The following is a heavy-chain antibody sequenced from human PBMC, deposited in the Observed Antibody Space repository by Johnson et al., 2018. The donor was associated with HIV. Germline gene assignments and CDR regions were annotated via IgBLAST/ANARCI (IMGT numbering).Heavy chain of an antibody. D-gene: IGHD4-17*01. Sequence: VQLVESGGGVVQPGRSLRLSCVASGFTFSSYAMHWVRQAPGKGLEWVANIKEDGSEKYYVDSVKGRFTLSRDNPKNTLYLQMNSLRAEDTAVYYCARVGDDYGDSYDAFDIWGQGTMVTVSS. CDR1: GFTFSSYA. CDR2: IKEDGSEK. CDR3: ARVGDDYGDSYDAFDI. V-gene: IGHV3-7*01. J-gene: IGHJ3*02.